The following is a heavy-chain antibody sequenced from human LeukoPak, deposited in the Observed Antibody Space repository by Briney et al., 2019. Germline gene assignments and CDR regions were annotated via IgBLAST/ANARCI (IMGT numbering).Heavy chain of an antibody. J-gene: IGHJ4*02. V-gene: IGHV1-2*02. CDR3: ARGCSSTSCYWYFDY. CDR2: INPNSGGT. CDR1: GYTFTGYY. D-gene: IGHD2-2*01. Sequence: ASVKVSCKASGYTFTGYYMHWVRQAPGQGLEWMGWINPNSGGTNYAQKFQGRVTMTRDTSISTAYMELSRRRSDDTAVYYCARGCSSTSCYWYFDYWGQGTLVTVSS.